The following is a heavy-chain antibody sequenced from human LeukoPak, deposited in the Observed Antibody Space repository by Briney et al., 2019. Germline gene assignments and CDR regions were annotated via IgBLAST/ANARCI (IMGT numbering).Heavy chain of an antibody. J-gene: IGHJ4*02. Sequence: PGGSLRVSCAASGFTFDDYAMHWVRQAPGKGLEWVSGISWNSGSIGYADSVKGRFTISRDNAKNSLYLQMNSLRAEDTALYYCAKDSYSGSYDYWGQGTLVTVSS. V-gene: IGHV3-9*01. CDR3: AKDSYSGSYDY. CDR1: GFTFDDYA. CDR2: ISWNSGSI. D-gene: IGHD1-26*01.